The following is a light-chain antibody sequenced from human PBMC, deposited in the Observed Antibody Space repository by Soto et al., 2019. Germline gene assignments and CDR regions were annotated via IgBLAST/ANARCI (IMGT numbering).Light chain of an antibody. CDR3: QQLSNWPPF. CDR2: DAS. V-gene: IGKV3-11*01. CDR1: QSVSSY. J-gene: IGKJ5*01. Sequence: EIVLTQSPATLSLSPGERATLSCRASQSVSSYLAWYQQKPGQAPRLLIYDASNRATGIPARFSGSGSGTDFTLTISSLEPEDFAVYDCQQLSNWPPFFGQGTRLEMK.